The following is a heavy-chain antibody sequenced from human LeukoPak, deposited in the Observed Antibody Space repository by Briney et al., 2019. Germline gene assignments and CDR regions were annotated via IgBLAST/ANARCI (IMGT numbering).Heavy chain of an antibody. J-gene: IGHJ4*02. CDR2: IKADGSEK. V-gene: IGHV3-7*01. CDR3: ARAIYGGPFDY. CDR1: GFTFSNSW. Sequence: GGSLRLPCAGSGFTFSNSWMSWVRQAPGKGLECVANIKADGSEKHYVDSVKGRFTIYRDNGENSVYLQMNSLRAEDTAVYYCARAIYGGPFDYWGQGTLVTVSS. D-gene: IGHD4-17*01.